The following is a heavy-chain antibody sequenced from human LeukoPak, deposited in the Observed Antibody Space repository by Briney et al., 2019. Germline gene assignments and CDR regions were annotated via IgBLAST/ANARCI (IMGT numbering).Heavy chain of an antibody. J-gene: IGHJ4*02. Sequence: SETLSLTCTVSGYSISSGYYWGRIRQPPGKGLEWIGSIYHSGSTYYNPSLKSRVTISVDTSKNQFSLKLISVTAADTAVYYCARARGGSGSSFDFWGQGTLVTVSS. D-gene: IGHD3-10*01. V-gene: IGHV4-38-2*02. CDR2: IYHSGST. CDR1: GYSISSGYY. CDR3: ARARGGSGSSFDF.